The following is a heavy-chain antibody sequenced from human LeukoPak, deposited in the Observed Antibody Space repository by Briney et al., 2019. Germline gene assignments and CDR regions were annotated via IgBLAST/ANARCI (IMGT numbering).Heavy chain of an antibody. D-gene: IGHD1-26*01. Sequence: GGSLRLSCAASGFTFSSYGMHWVRQAPGKGLEWVAFIRYDGSNKYYADSVKGRFTISRDNSKNTLYLQMNSLRAEDTAVYYCAKALRPTTYYYYYMDVWGKGTTVTISS. J-gene: IGHJ6*03. CDR1: GFTFSSYG. CDR2: IRYDGSNK. CDR3: AKALRPTTYYYYYMDV. V-gene: IGHV3-30*02.